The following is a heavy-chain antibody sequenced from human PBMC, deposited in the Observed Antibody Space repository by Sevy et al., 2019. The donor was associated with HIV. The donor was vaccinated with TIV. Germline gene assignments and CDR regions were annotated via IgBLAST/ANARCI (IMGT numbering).Heavy chain of an antibody. CDR2: IYISGGT. CDR3: ARGPQSCNSVSCYSALS. Sequence: SETLSLTCTVSGGSISDYYWTWIRQPAGKGLEWLGRIYISGGTEYNPSLKSRVSMSLDTSKNTFSLKLTSMTAADTAVYYCARGPQSCNSVSCYSALSWGQGILVTVSS. CDR1: GGSISDYY. D-gene: IGHD2-15*01. J-gene: IGHJ4*02. V-gene: IGHV4-4*07.